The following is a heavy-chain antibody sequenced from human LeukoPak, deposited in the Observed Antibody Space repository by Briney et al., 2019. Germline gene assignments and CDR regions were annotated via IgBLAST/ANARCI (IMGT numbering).Heavy chain of an antibody. J-gene: IGHJ4*02. CDR3: TRSLDE. Sequence: PGGSLRLSCAASGFTFSSYGMHWVRQAPGKGLEWMAVISFDGSNKFHADSVKGRFTISRDNSKNTLSLQMNSLRVEDTAVYYCTRSLDEWGQGTLVTVSS. CDR1: GFTFSSYG. D-gene: IGHD3-16*01. V-gene: IGHV3-30*03. CDR2: ISFDGSNK.